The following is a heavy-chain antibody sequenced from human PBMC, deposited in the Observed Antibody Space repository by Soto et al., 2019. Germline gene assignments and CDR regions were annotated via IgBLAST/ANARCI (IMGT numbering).Heavy chain of an antibody. CDR2: ISGSAGST. CDR1: GFTFSSYA. D-gene: IGHD2-15*01. Sequence: GGSLRLSCAASGFTFSSYAMSWVRQAPGKGLEWVSAISGSAGSTYHADSVKGRFSISRDNSKNTLYLQMNGLRAEDTAVYYCAKEGYCSGGNCLGFDYWGQGTLVTVSS. J-gene: IGHJ4*02. CDR3: AKEGYCSGGNCLGFDY. V-gene: IGHV3-23*01.